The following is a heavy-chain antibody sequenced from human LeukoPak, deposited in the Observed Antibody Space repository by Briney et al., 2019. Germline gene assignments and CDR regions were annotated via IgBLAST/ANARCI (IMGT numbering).Heavy chain of an antibody. CDR1: GGSISSSSYY. Sequence: SETLSLTCTVSGGSISSSSYYWGWIRQPPGKGLEWVGTIYYTGSTYYNPSLESRVTISVDTSKNQCSLKLSSVTAADTAVYYCARRRGCYPVDYWGQGTLVTVSS. D-gene: IGHD6-19*01. CDR3: ARRRGCYPVDY. V-gene: IGHV4-39*01. J-gene: IGHJ4*02. CDR2: IYYTGST.